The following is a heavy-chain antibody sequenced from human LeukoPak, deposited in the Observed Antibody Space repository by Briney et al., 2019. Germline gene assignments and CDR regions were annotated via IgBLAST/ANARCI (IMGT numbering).Heavy chain of an antibody. CDR1: GGTFSSYA. CDR2: IIPIFGTA. J-gene: IGHJ4*02. CDR3: ARSYQPGYSYGPFDY. V-gene: IGHV1-69*01. D-gene: IGHD5-18*01. Sequence: GASVKVSCKASGGTFSSYAISWVRQAPGQGLEWMGGIIPIFGTANYAQKFQGRVTITADESTSTAYMELSSLRSEDTAVYYRARSYQPGYSYGPFDYWGQGTLVTVSS.